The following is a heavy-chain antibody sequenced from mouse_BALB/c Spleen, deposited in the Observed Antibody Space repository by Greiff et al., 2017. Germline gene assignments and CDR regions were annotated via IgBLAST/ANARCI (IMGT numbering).Heavy chain of an antibody. CDR2: ISYSGST. Sequence: EVKLMESGPGLVKPSQSLSLTCTVTGYSITSDYAWNWIRTFPGNKLEWMGYISYSGSTSYNPSLKSRISITRDTSKNQFFLQLNSVTTEDTATYYCARGREYGNYLYWGQGTLVTVSA. D-gene: IGHD2-1*01. J-gene: IGHJ3*01. V-gene: IGHV3-2*02. CDR3: ARGREYGNYLY. CDR1: GYSITSDYA.